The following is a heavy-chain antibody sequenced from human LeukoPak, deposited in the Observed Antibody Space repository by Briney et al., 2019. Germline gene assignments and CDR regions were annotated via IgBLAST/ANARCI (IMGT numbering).Heavy chain of an antibody. Sequence: GESLKISCKGSEYSFTSYWIGWVRPIPGKGLEWMGVIDPGDSDTRYSPSFQGQVTISADKSISTAYLQWSSLKASDTAMYYCARERYSSSWSGSLDYWGQGTLVTVSS. CDR3: ARERYSSSWSGSLDY. D-gene: IGHD6-13*01. CDR2: IDPGDSDT. CDR1: EYSFTSYW. V-gene: IGHV5-51*01. J-gene: IGHJ4*02.